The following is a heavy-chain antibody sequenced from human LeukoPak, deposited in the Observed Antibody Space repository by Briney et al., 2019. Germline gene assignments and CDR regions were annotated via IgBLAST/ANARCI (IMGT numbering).Heavy chain of an antibody. J-gene: IGHJ4*02. CDR3: AKDSRPDYYDSSGYFDY. Sequence: PGGTLRLSCAASGFTFSSYGMSWVRQAPGKGLEWVSAISGSGGSTYYADSVKGRFTISKDNSKNTLYLQMNSLRAEDTAVYYCAKDSRPDYYDSSGYFDYWGQGTLVTVSS. CDR2: ISGSGGST. CDR1: GFTFSSYG. D-gene: IGHD3-22*01. V-gene: IGHV3-23*01.